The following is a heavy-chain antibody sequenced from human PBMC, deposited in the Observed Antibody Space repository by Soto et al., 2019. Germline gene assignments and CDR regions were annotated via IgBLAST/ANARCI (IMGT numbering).Heavy chain of an antibody. CDR2: INAGNGNT. CDR1: GYTFTSYA. J-gene: IGHJ6*03. D-gene: IGHD3-10*01. V-gene: IGHV1-3*01. Sequence: QVQLVQSGAEVKKPGASVKVSCKASGYTFTSYAMHWVRQAPGQRLEWMGWINAGNGNTKYSQKFQGRVTITRDTSASTAYMELSSLRSEDTAVYYCARDLSAPLWFGEFPPYYYYYYMDVWGKGTTVTVSS. CDR3: ARDLSAPLWFGEFPPYYYYYYMDV.